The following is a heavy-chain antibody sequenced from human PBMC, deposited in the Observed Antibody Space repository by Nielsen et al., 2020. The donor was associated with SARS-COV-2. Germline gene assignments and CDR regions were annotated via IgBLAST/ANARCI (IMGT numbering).Heavy chain of an antibody. J-gene: IGHJ4*02. CDR3: VRDPRVRYFDWIYFDY. D-gene: IGHD3-9*01. CDR1: GFTFSSYS. Sequence: GESLKISCAASGFTFSSYSMNWVRQAPGKGLEWVSSISSSSSYIYYADSVKGRFTISRDNAKNSLYLQMNSLRAEDTAVYYCVRDPRVRYFDWIYFDYWGQGTLVTVSS. CDR2: ISSSSSYI. V-gene: IGHV3-21*01.